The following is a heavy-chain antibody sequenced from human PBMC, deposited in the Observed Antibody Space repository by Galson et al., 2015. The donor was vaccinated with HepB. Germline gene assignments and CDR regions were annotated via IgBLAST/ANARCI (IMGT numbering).Heavy chain of an antibody. J-gene: IGHJ4*02. V-gene: IGHV3-30*18. CDR2: ISYDGSNT. CDR3: ANDGGGLGSMVRGVIIPYDY. D-gene: IGHD3-10*01. Sequence: SLRLSCAASGFTFSSCGMHWVRQAPGKGLEWVAVISYDGSNTYYADSVKGRFTISRDNSKNTLYLQMYSLRAEDTAVYYCANDGGGLGSMVRGVIIPYDYGGQGTLGTVSS. CDR1: GFTFSSCG.